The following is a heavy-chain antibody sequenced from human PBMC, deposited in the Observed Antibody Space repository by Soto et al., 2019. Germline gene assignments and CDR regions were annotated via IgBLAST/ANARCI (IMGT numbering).Heavy chain of an antibody. CDR3: AREGGWGSYYTLNWFDP. D-gene: IGHD1-26*01. Sequence: VQLVESGGGFVQPGGSLSLSCAASGFTFSRSSMNWVRQAPGKGPEWIKGRFTSSRDNAKNALYLQMNSLRAEDTAVYYCAREGGWGSYYTLNWFDPWGQGTLVTVSS. CDR1: GFTFSRSS. V-gene: IGHV3-48*01. J-gene: IGHJ5*02.